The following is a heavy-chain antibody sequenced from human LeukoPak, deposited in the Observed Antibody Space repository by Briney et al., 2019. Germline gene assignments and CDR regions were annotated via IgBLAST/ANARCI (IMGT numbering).Heavy chain of an antibody. V-gene: IGHV3-7*01. Sequence: GGSLRLSCAASGFTFSSYWMNWVRQAPGKGLEWVANIKQDGSEKYYVDSVKGRFTISRDNAKNSLYLQMNSLRAEDTAVYYCARGPDFWSGYGEDYWGQGTLVTVSS. D-gene: IGHD3-3*01. CDR3: ARGPDFWSGYGEDY. CDR1: GFTFSSYW. J-gene: IGHJ4*02. CDR2: IKQDGSEK.